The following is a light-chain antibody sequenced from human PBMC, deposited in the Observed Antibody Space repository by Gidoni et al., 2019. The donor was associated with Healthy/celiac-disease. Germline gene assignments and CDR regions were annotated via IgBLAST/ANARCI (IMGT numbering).Light chain of an antibody. CDR2: DAS. CDR3: QQRSNWPPK. V-gene: IGKV3-11*01. Sequence: EIVLTQSPATLSLSPGERATLSCRASQSVSSYLAWYQQKPGQAPRLLIYDASNRATGIPARFSGSGSGTDFTLTISSLEPEDFAVYYCQQRSNWPPKFXXXIKVEIK. J-gene: IGKJ1*01. CDR1: QSVSSY.